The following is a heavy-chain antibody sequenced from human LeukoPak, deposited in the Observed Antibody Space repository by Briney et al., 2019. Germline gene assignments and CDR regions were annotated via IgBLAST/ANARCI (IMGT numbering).Heavy chain of an antibody. V-gene: IGHV3-23*01. J-gene: IGHJ4*02. D-gene: IGHD3-22*01. CDR2: ISGSGGST. CDR3: AKDHLIVVVPSCYFDY. Sequence: GGSLRLSCAASGFTFSSYAMSWVRQAPGKGLEWVSAISGSGGSTYYADSVKGRFTISRDNSKNTLYLQMNSLRAEDTAVYYCAKDHLIVVVPSCYFDYWGQGTLVTVSS. CDR1: GFTFSSYA.